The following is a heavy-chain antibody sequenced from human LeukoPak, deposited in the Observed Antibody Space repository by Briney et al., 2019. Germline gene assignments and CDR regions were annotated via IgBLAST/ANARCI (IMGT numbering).Heavy chain of an antibody. D-gene: IGHD3-10*02. CDR1: GGSISSGGYY. V-gene: IGHV4-31*03. CDR3: ARSMFLLTPFDY. CDR2: IYYSGST. J-gene: IGHJ4*02. Sequence: SQTLSLTCTVSGGSISSGGYYWSWIRQHPGKGLEWIGYIYYSGSTYYNPSLKSRVTISVDTSKNQFSLKLSSVTAADTAVYYCARSMFLLTPFDYWGQGTLVTVTS.